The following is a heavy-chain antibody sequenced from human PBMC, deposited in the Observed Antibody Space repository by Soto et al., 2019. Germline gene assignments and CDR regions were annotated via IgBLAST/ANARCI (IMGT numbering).Heavy chain of an antibody. Sequence: ASVKVSCKASGYTFSTYYMHWVRQAPGQGYEWMGIINPSGGSTTYAQKYQGRVTITSDTSTTTVYMELSSLKSEDTAVYYCARYDYNGYYFDYWG. CDR2: INPSGGST. V-gene: IGHV1-46*01. CDR1: GYTFSTYY. D-gene: IGHD4-4*01. CDR3: ARYDYNGYYFDY. J-gene: IGHJ4*01.